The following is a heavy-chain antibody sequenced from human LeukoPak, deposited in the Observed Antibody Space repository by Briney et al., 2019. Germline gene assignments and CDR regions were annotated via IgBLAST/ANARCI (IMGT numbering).Heavy chain of an antibody. CDR3: ARDPVPYSSGWYYFDY. Sequence: GGSLRLSCAASGFTFSSYNMNWVRQAPGKGLEWVSSITSSTIYIYYADSVKGRFTISRDNAKNSLYLQMNSLRAEDTAVYYCARDPVPYSSGWYYFDYWGQGTLVTVSS. CDR1: GFTFSSYN. J-gene: IGHJ4*02. D-gene: IGHD6-19*01. V-gene: IGHV3-21*01. CDR2: ITSSTIYI.